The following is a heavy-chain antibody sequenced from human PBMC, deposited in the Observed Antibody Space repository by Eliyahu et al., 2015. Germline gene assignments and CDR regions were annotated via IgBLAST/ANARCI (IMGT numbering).Heavy chain of an antibody. CDR3: ARVRYSYGPHDY. CDR1: GGTFSSYA. J-gene: IGHJ4*02. Sequence: QVQLVQSGAEVKKPGSSVKVSCKASGGTFSSYAISWVRQAPGQGLEWMGRIIPILGIANYAQKFQGRVTITADKSTSTAYMELSSLRSEDTAVYYCARVRYSYGPHDYWGQGTLVTVSS. CDR2: IIPILGIA. V-gene: IGHV1-69*04. D-gene: IGHD5-18*01.